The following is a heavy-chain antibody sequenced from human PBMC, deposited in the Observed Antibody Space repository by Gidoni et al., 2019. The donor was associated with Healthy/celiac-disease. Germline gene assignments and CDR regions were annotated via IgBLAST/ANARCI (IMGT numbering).Heavy chain of an antibody. D-gene: IGHD3-10*01. J-gene: IGHJ3*02. CDR3: ARGITMVRGVVDAFDI. Sequence: EVQLVESGGGLVQPGGSLSISCAASGFTFRSYEMNWVRQAPGKGLEWVSYISSCGSTIYYEDSVKGRFTISRDNAKNSLYLQMNSLRAEDTAVYYCARGITMVRGVVDAFDIWGQGTMVTVSS. V-gene: IGHV3-48*03. CDR1: GFTFRSYE. CDR2: ISSCGSTI.